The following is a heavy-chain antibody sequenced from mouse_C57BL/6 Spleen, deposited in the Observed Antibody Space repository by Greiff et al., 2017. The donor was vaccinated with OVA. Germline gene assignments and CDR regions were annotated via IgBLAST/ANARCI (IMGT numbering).Heavy chain of an antibody. V-gene: IGHV2-5*01. CDR3: AKSGGSSPYWYFDV. J-gene: IGHJ1*03. CDR2: IWRGGST. D-gene: IGHD1-1*01. Sequence: VQLQQSGPGLVQPSQSLSITCTVSGFSLTSYGVHWVRQSPGKGLEWLGVIWRGGSTDYNAAFMSRLSITKDNSKSQVYFKMNSLQADDTAIYYCAKSGGSSPYWYFDVWGTGTTVTVSS. CDR1: GFSLTSYG.